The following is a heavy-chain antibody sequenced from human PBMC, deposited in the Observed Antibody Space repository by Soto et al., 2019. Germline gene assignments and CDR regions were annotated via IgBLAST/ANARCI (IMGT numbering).Heavy chain of an antibody. J-gene: IGHJ6*02. V-gene: IGHV3-23*01. CDR2: ISSRGDRT. CDR1: GFTFSRYA. D-gene: IGHD5-18*01. CDR3: AKETGYSYGFQPNALDV. Sequence: GGSLRLCCAGSGFTFSRYAMNWVRQAPGKGLEWVSIISSRGDRTSYAESVKGRFTISRDDSKNTLFLHMNSLGAKDTAVYYCAKETGYSYGFQPNALDVWGQGTTVTVSS.